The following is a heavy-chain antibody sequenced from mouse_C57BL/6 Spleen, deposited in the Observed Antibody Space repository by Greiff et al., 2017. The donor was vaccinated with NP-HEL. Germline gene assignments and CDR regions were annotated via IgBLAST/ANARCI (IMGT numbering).Heavy chain of an antibody. CDR1: GFSLTSYG. CDR2: IWRGGST. V-gene: IGHV2-5*01. J-gene: IGHJ1*03. CDR3: ATNYYGSSYEGYFDV. Sequence: QVQLQQSGPGLVQPSQSLSITCTVSGFSLTSYGVHWVRQSPGKGLEWLGVIWRGGSTDYNAAFLSRLRIHKDNSKRPVFFNMNSLQADDTAIYDCATNYYGSSYEGYFDVWGTGTTVTVSS. D-gene: IGHD1-1*01.